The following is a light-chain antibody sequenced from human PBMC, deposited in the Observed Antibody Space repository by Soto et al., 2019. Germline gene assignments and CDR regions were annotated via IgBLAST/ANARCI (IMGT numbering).Light chain of an antibody. Sequence: QSALTQPRSVSGSPGQSVTISCTGTSSDVGTYEVVSWYQQLPVKAPKLIIYDVTKRPSGVPDRFSGSKSANSASLTISGLQAEDEADYYCCSYAGCHPWVFGGGTQLTVL. V-gene: IGLV2-11*01. CDR1: SSDVGTYEV. CDR2: DVT. J-gene: IGLJ3*02. CDR3: CSYAGCHPWV.